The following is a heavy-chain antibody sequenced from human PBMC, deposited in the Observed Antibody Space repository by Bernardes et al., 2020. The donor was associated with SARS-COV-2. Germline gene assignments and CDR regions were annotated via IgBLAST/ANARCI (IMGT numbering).Heavy chain of an antibody. CDR1: GGSISSSSYY. CDR3: ARRSPRNIVLIPDAHLFDY. Sequence: SETLSLTCTVSGGSISSSSYYWGWIRQPPGKGLEWIGSVSYSGGAYYNPSLNSRVTISVDTSKNQFSLSLTSVTAAETAIYFCARRSPRNIVLIPDAHLFDYWGPGILVTVSS. CDR2: VSYSGGA. D-gene: IGHD2-2*01. V-gene: IGHV4-39*01. J-gene: IGHJ4*02.